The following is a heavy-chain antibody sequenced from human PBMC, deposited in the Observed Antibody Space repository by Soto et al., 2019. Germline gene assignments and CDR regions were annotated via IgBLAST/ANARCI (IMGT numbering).Heavy chain of an antibody. CDR1: GFSLSTSGVG. Sequence: HITLKESGPTLVKPTQTLTLTCTFSGFSLSTSGVGVGWIRQPPGKALEWLALIYSDDDKRYSPSLKSRLTNTKDTSKNPVVLTMTNMDPVDTATYYCAQRPGRGLNGAFDIWGQGTMVTVSS. D-gene: IGHD3-10*01. CDR2: IYSDDDK. J-gene: IGHJ3*02. CDR3: AQRPGRGLNGAFDI. V-gene: IGHV2-5*02.